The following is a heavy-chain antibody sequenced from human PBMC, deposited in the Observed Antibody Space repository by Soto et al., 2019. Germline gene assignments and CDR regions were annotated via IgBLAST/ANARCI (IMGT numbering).Heavy chain of an antibody. Sequence: GGSLRLSCAASGFTFSGYWMTWVRQTPGKGLEGVANMNPDGSEQYYLDSVKGRFTISRDNAKNSLYLQMNNLRGEDTAVYYCTRDLNHDCGPWGQGTQVTVSS. V-gene: IGHV3-7*04. J-gene: IGHJ5*02. CDR2: MNPDGSEQ. CDR1: GFTFSGYW. CDR3: TRDLNHDCGP. D-gene: IGHD2-21*01.